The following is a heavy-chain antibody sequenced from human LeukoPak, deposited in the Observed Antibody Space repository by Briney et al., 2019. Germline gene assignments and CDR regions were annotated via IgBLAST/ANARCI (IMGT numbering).Heavy chain of an antibody. D-gene: IGHD6-6*01. CDR1: GFTFSTYA. Sequence: PGGSLRLSCAASGFTFSTYAMSWVRQAPGKGLEWVSAISGSGGSTYYADSVKGRFTISRDNSKNTLYLQMNSLRAEDTAVYYCAKDDSSSSVFDYWGQGTLVTVSS. V-gene: IGHV3-23*01. CDR3: AKDDSSSSVFDY. CDR2: ISGSGGST. J-gene: IGHJ4*02.